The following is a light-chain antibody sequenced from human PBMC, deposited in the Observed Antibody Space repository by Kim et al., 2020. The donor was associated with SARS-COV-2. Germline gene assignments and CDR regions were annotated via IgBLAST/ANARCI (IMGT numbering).Light chain of an antibody. V-gene: IGLV3-1*01. CDR2: QDS. Sequence: VSPGQTASITCYGDKLGDKYACWYQQKPGQSPVLVIYQDSKRPSGIPERFSGSNSGNTATLTNSGTQAMDEADYYCQAWDSGTVYVFGTGTKVTVL. J-gene: IGLJ1*01. CDR1: KLGDKY. CDR3: QAWDSGTVYV.